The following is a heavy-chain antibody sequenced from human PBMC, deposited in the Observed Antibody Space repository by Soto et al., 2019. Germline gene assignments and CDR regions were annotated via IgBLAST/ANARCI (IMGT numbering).Heavy chain of an antibody. V-gene: IGHV4-31*03. CDR2: IYYSGST. CDR3: ARGVIAVAGYHFDF. J-gene: IGHJ4*02. D-gene: IGHD6-19*01. Sequence: SETLSLTCTVSGGSISGGGYYWSWIRQHPGRGLEWIGYIYYSGSTYYNPSLKSRVTISVDTSKNQFSLKLSSVTAADTAVYYCARGVIAVAGYHFDFWGQGALVTVSS. CDR1: GGSISGGGYY.